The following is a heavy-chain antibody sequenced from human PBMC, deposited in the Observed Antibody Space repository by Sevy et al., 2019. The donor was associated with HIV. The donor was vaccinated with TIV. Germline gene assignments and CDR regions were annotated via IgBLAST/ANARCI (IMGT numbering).Heavy chain of an antibody. V-gene: IGHV3-53*01. D-gene: IGHD2-15*01. CDR3: ARGYCGGGSCTAFDP. CDR1: GFSISNNY. J-gene: IGHJ5*02. Sequence: GGSLRLSCAASGFSISNNYTAWVRQAPGKGLEWVSVMYSGGSPYYADSVKGRFALSRDMSKNTVYLQMNSLRAEDTAVYYCARGYCGGGSCTAFDPWGQGTLVTVPS. CDR2: MYSGGSP.